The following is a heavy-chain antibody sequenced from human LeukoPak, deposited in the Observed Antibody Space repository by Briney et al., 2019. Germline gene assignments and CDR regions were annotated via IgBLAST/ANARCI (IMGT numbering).Heavy chain of an antibody. CDR1: GFTFSSYA. Sequence: GGSLRLSCAASGFTFSSYAMSWVRQAPGKGLEWVSAISGSGGSTYYADSVKGRFTISRDNSKNTLYLQMNSLRAEDTAVCYCAKIDGYSYGPDAFDIWGQGTMVTVSS. CDR3: AKIDGYSYGPDAFDI. D-gene: IGHD5-18*01. J-gene: IGHJ3*02. V-gene: IGHV3-23*01. CDR2: ISGSGGST.